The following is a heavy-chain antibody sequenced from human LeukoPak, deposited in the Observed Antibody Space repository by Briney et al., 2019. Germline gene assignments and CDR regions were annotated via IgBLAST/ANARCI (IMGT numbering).Heavy chain of an antibody. CDR3: AREGKDLRLGYYNSAVDV. CDR1: GFPFSGYS. D-gene: IGHD2-15*01. CDR2: ISSSAAYI. Sequence: GGSLRLSCTASGFPFSGYSLHWVRQAPGKGLEWVSSISSSAAYIAYADSVKGRFTISRDNAKDSLYLQMNNLRAEDTAVYYCAREGKDLRLGYYNSAVDVWGQGTTVSVSS. V-gene: IGHV3-21*01. J-gene: IGHJ6*02.